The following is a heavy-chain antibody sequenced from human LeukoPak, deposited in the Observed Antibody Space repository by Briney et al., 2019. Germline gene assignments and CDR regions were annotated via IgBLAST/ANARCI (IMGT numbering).Heavy chain of an antibody. CDR3: ARLRGGVQLWGD. Sequence: SETLSLTCTVSSGSFSSSSYFCGWIRQPPGMGLEWIATINYSGTTYYNPSLKSRVTTSVDTSRNQFSLKLNSVTAADKAVYYGARLRGGVQLWGDWGQGALVTVSS. V-gene: IGHV4-39*01. CDR1: SGSFSSSSYF. D-gene: IGHD1-1*01. J-gene: IGHJ4*01. CDR2: INYSGTT.